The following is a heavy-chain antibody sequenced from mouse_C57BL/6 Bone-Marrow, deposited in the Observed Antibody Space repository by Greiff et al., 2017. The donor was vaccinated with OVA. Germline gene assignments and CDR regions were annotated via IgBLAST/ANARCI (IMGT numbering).Heavy chain of an antibody. CDR2: IYPRSGNT. CDR3: ARRRITTVVAKDY. V-gene: IGHV1-81*01. CDR1: GYTFTSYG. Sequence: VQLQQSGAELARPGASVKLSCKASGYTFTSYGISWVKQRTGQGLEWIGEIYPRSGNTYYNEKFKGKATLTADKSSSTAYIELRSLTSEDSAVYFCARRRITTVVAKDYWGQGTTLTVAS. J-gene: IGHJ2*01. D-gene: IGHD1-1*01.